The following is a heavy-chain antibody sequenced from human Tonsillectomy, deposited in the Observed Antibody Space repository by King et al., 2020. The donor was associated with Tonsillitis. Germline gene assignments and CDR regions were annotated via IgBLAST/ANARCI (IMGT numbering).Heavy chain of an antibody. CDR3: IECFGSLLEGWSDP. CDR1: GFTFHNAW. D-gene: IGHD1-26*01. Sequence: VQLVESGGGLVKPGGSLRLSCAASGFTFHNAWMSWIRQAPGKGLEWVGRIKGKADGETTDYVAPVKGRFTISRDASKNTLYLQMNNLKAEDTGVYYCIECFGSLLEGWSDPWGQGTLVIVSS. J-gene: IGHJ5*02. V-gene: IGHV3-15*01. CDR2: IKGKADGETT.